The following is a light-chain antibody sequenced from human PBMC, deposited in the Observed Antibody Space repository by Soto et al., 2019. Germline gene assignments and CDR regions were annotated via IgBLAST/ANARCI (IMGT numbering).Light chain of an antibody. J-gene: IGKJ1*01. CDR1: QSISTW. Sequence: DIQMTQSPSTLSASVGDRVLITCRASQSISTWLAWYQQKPGKAPKLLIYAASTLQSGAPSRFSGSGSGTDFTLTISCLQSEDFATYYCQQYYSYPTFGQGTKVDIK. CDR3: QQYYSYPT. V-gene: IGKV1-5*01. CDR2: AAS.